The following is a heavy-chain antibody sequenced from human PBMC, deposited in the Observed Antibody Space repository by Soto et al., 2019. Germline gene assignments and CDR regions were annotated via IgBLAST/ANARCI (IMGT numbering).Heavy chain of an antibody. Sequence: QVQRVQSGAEVKKPGASVKVSCKASGYTFTSYGISWVRQAPGQGLEWMGWISAYNGNTNYAQKLQGRVTMTTDTSPSTAYMELRSLRSDDTAVYYCASDKAGVPSIAVAVDYWGQGTLVTVSS. D-gene: IGHD6-19*01. CDR3: ASDKAGVPSIAVAVDY. CDR2: ISAYNGNT. J-gene: IGHJ4*02. CDR1: GYTFTSYG. V-gene: IGHV1-18*01.